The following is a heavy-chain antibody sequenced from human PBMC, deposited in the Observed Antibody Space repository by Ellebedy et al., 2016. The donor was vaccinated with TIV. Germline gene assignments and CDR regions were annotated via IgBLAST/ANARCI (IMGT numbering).Heavy chain of an antibody. V-gene: IGHV3-30*18. Sequence: GESLKISCAASGFTFSSYGMHWVRQAPGKGLEWVAVVSYDGRNKYYADSVKGRFTISRDNSKNTLYLQMNSLRAEDTAAYFCVKDGPHGYGYPYYFDYWGQGTLVTVSS. CDR2: VSYDGRNK. CDR3: VKDGPHGYGYPYYFDY. D-gene: IGHD2-2*03. CDR1: GFTFSSYG. J-gene: IGHJ4*02.